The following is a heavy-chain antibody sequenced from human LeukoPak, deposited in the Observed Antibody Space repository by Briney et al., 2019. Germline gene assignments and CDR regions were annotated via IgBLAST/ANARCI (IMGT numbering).Heavy chain of an antibody. Sequence: SVKVSCKASGFTFTSSAMQWVRQARGQRLEWIGWIVVGSGNTNYAQKFQERVTITRDMSTSTAYMELSSLRSEDTAVYYCAAVPLGMQFLDYWGQGTLVTVSS. CDR3: AAVPLGMQFLDY. CDR2: IVVGSGNT. J-gene: IGHJ4*02. V-gene: IGHV1-58*02. D-gene: IGHD6-19*01. CDR1: GFTFTSSA.